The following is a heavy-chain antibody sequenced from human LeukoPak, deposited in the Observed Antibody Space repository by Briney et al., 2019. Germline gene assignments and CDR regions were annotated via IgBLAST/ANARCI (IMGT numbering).Heavy chain of an antibody. D-gene: IGHD2-2*01. Sequence: GGSLRLSCAASGFTFSTYAMHWVRQAPGKGLEYVSAISTNGDSTYYADSVKGRFTISRDNSKDTLFLQMGSLRADDMAVYYCARWGSTSCYDYWGQGTQVTVSS. J-gene: IGHJ4*02. CDR1: GFTFSTYA. CDR3: ARWGSTSCYDY. V-gene: IGHV3-64*02. CDR2: ISTNGDST.